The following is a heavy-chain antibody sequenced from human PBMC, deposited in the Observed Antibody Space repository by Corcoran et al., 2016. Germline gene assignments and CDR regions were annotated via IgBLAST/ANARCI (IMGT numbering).Heavy chain of an antibody. D-gene: IGHD2-15*01. V-gene: IGHV3-73*02. CDR2: IRSKANSYAT. CDR3: TRRAVRAATDCYGIDV. Sequence: EVQLVESGGGLVQPGGSLKLSCAASGFTFSGSAMHWVRQASGKGLEWVGRIRSKANSYATAYAASGKGRFTISRDYSKNTAYLQMNSLKTEDTAVYYCTRRAVRAATDCYGIDVWGQGTMVTVSS. J-gene: IGHJ6*02. CDR1: GFTFSGSA.